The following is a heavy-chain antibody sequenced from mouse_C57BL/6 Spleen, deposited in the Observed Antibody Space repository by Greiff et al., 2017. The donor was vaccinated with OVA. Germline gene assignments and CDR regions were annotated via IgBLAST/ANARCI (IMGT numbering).Heavy chain of an antibody. CDR1: GFTFSDYG. J-gene: IGHJ4*01. CDR2: ISSGSSTI. D-gene: IGHD1-1*01. V-gene: IGHV5-17*01. CDR3: ARFITTVVATDYYAMDY. Sequence: EVQLVESGGGLVKPGGSLKLSCAASGFTFSDYGMHWVRQAPEKGLEWVAYISSGSSTIYYADTVKGRFTISRDNAKNTLFLQMTSLRSEDTAMYYCARFITTVVATDYYAMDYWGQGTSVTVSS.